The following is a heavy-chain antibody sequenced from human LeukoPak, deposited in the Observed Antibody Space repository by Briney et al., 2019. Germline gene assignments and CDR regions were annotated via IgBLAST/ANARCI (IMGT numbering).Heavy chain of an antibody. D-gene: IGHD2-15*01. CDR3: ARRYCSGGSCYPGGYYYYYMDV. V-gene: IGHV1-8*03. J-gene: IGHJ6*03. Sequence: ASVKVSCKASGYTFTSYDINWVRQATGQGLEWMGWMNPNSGNTGYAQKFQGRVTITRNTSISTAYMELSSLRSEDTAVYYCARRYCSGGSCYPGGYYYYYMDVWGKGTTVTVSS. CDR2: MNPNSGNT. CDR1: GYTFTSYD.